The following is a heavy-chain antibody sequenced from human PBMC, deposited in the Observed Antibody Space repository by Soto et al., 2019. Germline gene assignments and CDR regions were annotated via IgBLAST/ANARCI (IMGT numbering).Heavy chain of an antibody. CDR1: GYTLTELS. V-gene: IGHV1-24*01. D-gene: IGHD3-9*01. Sequence: ASVKVSCKVSGYTLTELSMHWVRQAPGKGLEWMGGFDPEDGETIYAQKFQGRVTMTEDTSTDTAYMELSSLRPEDTAVYYCATGGDILTGYYTPSPYYYYGMDVWGQGTTVTVSS. J-gene: IGHJ6*02. CDR2: FDPEDGET. CDR3: ATGGDILTGYYTPSPYYYYGMDV.